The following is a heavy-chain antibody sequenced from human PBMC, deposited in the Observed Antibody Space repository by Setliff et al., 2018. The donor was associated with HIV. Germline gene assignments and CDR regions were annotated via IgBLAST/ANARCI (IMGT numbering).Heavy chain of an antibody. D-gene: IGHD1-1*01. CDR3: AKVKVPTTDLYFQIPLRYMDV. Sequence: PGGSLRLSCAASGFIFSSYAMHWVRQAPGKGLGWVACVRYDESNKYYAESVKDRFTISRDNSKNMVYLQMNSLRAEDTALYYCAKVKVPTTDLYFQIPLRYMDVWGKGTTVTVSS. CDR1: GFIFSSYA. CDR2: VRYDESNK. V-gene: IGHV3-30*02. J-gene: IGHJ6*03.